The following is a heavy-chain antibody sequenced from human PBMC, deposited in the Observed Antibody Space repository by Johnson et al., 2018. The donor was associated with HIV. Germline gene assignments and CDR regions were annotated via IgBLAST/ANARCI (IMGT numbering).Heavy chain of an antibody. CDR1: GFTFSSYD. Sequence: VQLVESGGGLVQPGGSLRLSCAASGFTFSSYDMHWVRQATGKGLEWVSAIGTAGDTYYPGSVKGRFTISRENAKNSLYLQMNSLRAGDTALYYCARDPSLPHVSIAADAFDIWGQGTMVTVSS. CDR3: ARDPSLPHVSIAADAFDI. V-gene: IGHV3-13*01. D-gene: IGHD2-21*01. J-gene: IGHJ3*02. CDR2: IGTAGDT.